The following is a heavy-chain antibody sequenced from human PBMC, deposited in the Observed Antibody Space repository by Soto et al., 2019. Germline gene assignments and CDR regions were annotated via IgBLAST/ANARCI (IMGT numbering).Heavy chain of an antibody. V-gene: IGHV1-69*13. D-gene: IGHD3-3*01. CDR1: GGTFSSYA. Sequence: GASVKVSCKASGGTFSSYAISWVRQAPGQGLEWMGGIIPIFGTANYAQKFQGRATITADESTSTAYMELSSLRSEDTAVYYCARDQREITIFTPYYYYGMDVWGQGTTVTVSS. CDR2: IIPIFGTA. CDR3: ARDQREITIFTPYYYYGMDV. J-gene: IGHJ6*02.